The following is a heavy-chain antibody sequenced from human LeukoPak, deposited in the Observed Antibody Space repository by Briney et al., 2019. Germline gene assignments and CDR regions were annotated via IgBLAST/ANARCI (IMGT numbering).Heavy chain of an antibody. CDR2: IKQDGSEK. Sequence: TGGSLRLSCAASGFTFSSYWMGWVRQAPGKGLEWVANIKQDGSEKYYVDSVKGRFTISRDNAKNSLYLQMNSLRAEDTAVYYCARDLGGSYYWFDYWGQGTLVTVSS. CDR3: ARDLGGSYYWFDY. D-gene: IGHD1-26*01. J-gene: IGHJ4*02. CDR1: GFTFSSYW. V-gene: IGHV3-7*01.